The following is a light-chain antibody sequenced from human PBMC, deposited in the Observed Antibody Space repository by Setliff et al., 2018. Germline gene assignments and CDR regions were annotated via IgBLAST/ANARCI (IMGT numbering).Light chain of an antibody. J-gene: IGKJ2*01. CDR2: WAS. Sequence: DIVMTQSPDSLAVSLGERATINCKSSQSILYSSNNKNYLAWYQQKPGQPPKLLIYWASTRESGVPDRFSGSGSGTDFSLTISSLQAKDVAVYYCQQYYSSPYTFGQGTDWRL. CDR1: QSILYSSNNKNY. CDR3: QQYYSSPYT. V-gene: IGKV4-1*01.